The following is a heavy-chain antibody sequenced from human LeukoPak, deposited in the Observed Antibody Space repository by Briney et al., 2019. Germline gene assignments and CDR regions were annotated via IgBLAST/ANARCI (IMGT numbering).Heavy chain of an antibody. D-gene: IGHD5-24*01. CDR3: ASFAGYNDFDY. V-gene: IGHV1-69*13. CDR2: IIPIFGTA. CDR1: GGTFSSYA. Sequence: SVKASCKASGGTFSSYAISWVRQAPGQGLEWMGGIIPIFGTANYAQKFQGRVTITADESTSTAYMELSSLRSEDTAVYYCASFAGYNDFDYWGQGTLVTVSS. J-gene: IGHJ4*02.